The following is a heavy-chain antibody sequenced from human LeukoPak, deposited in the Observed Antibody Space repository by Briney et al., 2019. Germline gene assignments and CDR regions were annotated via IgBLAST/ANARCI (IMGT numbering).Heavy chain of an antibody. CDR2: INWNGGST. Sequence: RSGGSLRLSCAASGFTFDDYGMSWVRQAPGKGLEWVSGINWNGGSTGYADSVKGRFTISRDNAKNSLYLQMNSLRAEDTALYYCARDGPEQWLEKYYYYYMDVWGKGTTVTVSS. V-gene: IGHV3-20*04. CDR3: ARDGPEQWLEKYYYYYMDV. CDR1: GFTFDDYG. J-gene: IGHJ6*03. D-gene: IGHD6-19*01.